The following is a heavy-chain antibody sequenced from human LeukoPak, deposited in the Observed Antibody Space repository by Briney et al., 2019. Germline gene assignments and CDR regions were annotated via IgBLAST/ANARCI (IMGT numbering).Heavy chain of an antibody. V-gene: IGHV4-31*03. Sequence: SQTLSLTCTVSGGSIISGGYYWSWIRQHPGKGLEWIGYIYYSGSTYYNPSLKSRVTISVDTSKNQFSLKLSSVTAADTAVYYCARAGTRRPFDPWGQGTLVTVS. J-gene: IGHJ5*02. CDR3: ARAGTRRPFDP. CDR2: IYYSGST. CDR1: GGSIISGGYY.